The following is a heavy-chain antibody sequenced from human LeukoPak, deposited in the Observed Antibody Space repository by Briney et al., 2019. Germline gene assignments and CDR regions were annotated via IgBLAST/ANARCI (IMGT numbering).Heavy chain of an antibody. J-gene: IGHJ4*02. D-gene: IGHD3-10*01. V-gene: IGHV1-18*04. CDR3: ARVFTMVRGVITFDC. CDR2: ISAYNGNT. CDR1: GYTFTSYG. Sequence: WASVKVSCKASGYTFTSYGISWVRQAPGQGLEWMGWISAYNGNTNYAQKLQGRVTMTTDTSTSTAYMELRSLRSDDTAVYYCARVFTMVRGVITFDCWGQGTLVTVSS.